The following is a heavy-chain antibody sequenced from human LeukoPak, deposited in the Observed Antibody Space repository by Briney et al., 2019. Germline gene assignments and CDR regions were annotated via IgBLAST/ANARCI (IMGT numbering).Heavy chain of an antibody. J-gene: IGHJ5*02. CDR1: GYSISSGYY. CDR3: ATEQYDYWSGYYENCIYP. V-gene: IGHV4-38-2*02. D-gene: IGHD3-3*01. Sequence: SETLSLTCTVSGYSISSGYYWGWIRQPPGKGLEWIRSIYHSGSTYYNPSLKSRVTISVDTSKNQFSLKLSSVTASDTAVYSCATEQYDYWSGYYENCIYPWGQGNLVTVSS. CDR2: IYHSGST.